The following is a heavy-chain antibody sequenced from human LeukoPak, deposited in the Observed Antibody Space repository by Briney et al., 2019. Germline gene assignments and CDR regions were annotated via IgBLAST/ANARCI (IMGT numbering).Heavy chain of an antibody. CDR2: INPSGGGT. Sequence: ASVKVSCKASGYTFTNYYMHWVRQAPGQGLEWMGIINPSGGGTSYAQKFQGRVTMTRDMSTSTVYMELSSLRSEDTAVYYCARDGEGIAAAGTGFDYWGQGTLVTVSS. CDR1: GYTFTNYY. CDR3: ARDGEGIAAAGTGFDY. V-gene: IGHV1-46*01. J-gene: IGHJ4*02. D-gene: IGHD6-13*01.